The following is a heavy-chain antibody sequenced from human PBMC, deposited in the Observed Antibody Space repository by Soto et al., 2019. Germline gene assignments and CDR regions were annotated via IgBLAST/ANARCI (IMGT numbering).Heavy chain of an antibody. CDR3: AKDLRSSGWYYYFDY. V-gene: IGHV3-23*01. J-gene: IGHJ4*02. Sequence: GGSLRLSCAASGFTFSSYAMSWVRQAPGKGLGWVSAISGSGGSTYYADSVKGRFTISRDNSKNTLYLQMNSLRAEDTAVYYCAKDLRSSGWYYYFDYWGQGTLVTVSS. CDR2: ISGSGGST. D-gene: IGHD6-19*01. CDR1: GFTFSSYA.